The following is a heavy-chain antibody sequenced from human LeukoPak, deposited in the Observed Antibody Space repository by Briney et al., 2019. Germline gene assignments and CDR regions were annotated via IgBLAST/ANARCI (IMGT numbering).Heavy chain of an antibody. Sequence: GGSLRLSCAASEFTFRSYGMHWVRQAPGKGLEWVAVISYDGSNKYYADSVKGRFTISRDNSKNTLYLQMNSLRAEDTAVYYCARDTLYYYDSSGLDYWGQGTLVTVSS. V-gene: IGHV3-30*03. CDR1: EFTFRSYG. CDR2: ISYDGSNK. CDR3: ARDTLYYYDSSGLDY. D-gene: IGHD3-22*01. J-gene: IGHJ4*02.